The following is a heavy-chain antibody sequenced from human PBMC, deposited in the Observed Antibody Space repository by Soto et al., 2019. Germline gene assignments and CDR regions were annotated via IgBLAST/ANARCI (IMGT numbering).Heavy chain of an antibody. D-gene: IGHD6-13*01. CDR1: GYTFTSYY. CDR2: INPSGGST. CDR3: ARGVAAAASYYFDY. V-gene: IGHV1-46*01. J-gene: IGHJ4*02. Sequence: QVQLVQSGAEVKKPGASVKVSCKASGYTFTSYYMHWVRQAPGQGLEWMGIINPSGGSTSYAQKCQGRVTXXRXTXXSPVYMELSSLRSEDTAVYYCARGVAAAASYYFDYWGQGTLVTVSS.